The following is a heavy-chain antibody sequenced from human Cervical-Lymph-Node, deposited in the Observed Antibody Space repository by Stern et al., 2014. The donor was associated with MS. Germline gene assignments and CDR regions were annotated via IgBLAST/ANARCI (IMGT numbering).Heavy chain of an antibody. CDR2: VMPFIGAA. D-gene: IGHD1-7*01. J-gene: IGHJ2*01. CDR1: GASFTNSV. Sequence: VQLVESGAEVKRPGSSVRVSCKASGASFTNSVINWVRQAPGHGLEWMGGVMPFIGAANYAPNFQDRVPLSTDASPTTASMHTSSLTTNGADVSFCARSPTTSTFYWYFDLWGRGTLVTVSS. V-gene: IGHV1-69*01. CDR3: ARSPTTSTFYWYFDL.